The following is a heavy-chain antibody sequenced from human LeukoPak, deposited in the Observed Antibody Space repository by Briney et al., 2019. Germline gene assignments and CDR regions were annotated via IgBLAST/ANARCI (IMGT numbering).Heavy chain of an antibody. Sequence: GGALRLSCAASGFTFSSYAMSWVHQAPGKGLEWVSAISGSGGSTYYPDPVKGRFTISRDNSKNTLYLQMNSLRAEDTAVYYCAKDRLAYDSSGYDSWGQGTLVTVSS. D-gene: IGHD3-22*01. CDR1: GFTFSSYA. CDR2: ISGSGGST. V-gene: IGHV3-23*01. CDR3: AKDRLAYDSSGYDS. J-gene: IGHJ4*02.